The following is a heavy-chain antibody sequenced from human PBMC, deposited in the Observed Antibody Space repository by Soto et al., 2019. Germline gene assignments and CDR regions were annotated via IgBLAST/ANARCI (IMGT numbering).Heavy chain of an antibody. V-gene: IGHV3-20*04. CDR2: INWNGGST. Sequence: GGSLTLSCAASGFTFDDYGMSWVRQAPGKGLEWVSGINWNGGSTGYADSVKGRFTISRDNAKNSLYLQMNSLRAEDTAVYYCARGYGGYSYGHSGCLGGGSCYYDYWGQGTLVTVSS. D-gene: IGHD5-18*01. J-gene: IGHJ4*02. CDR3: ARGYGGYSYGHSGCLGGGSCYYDY. CDR1: GFTFDDYG.